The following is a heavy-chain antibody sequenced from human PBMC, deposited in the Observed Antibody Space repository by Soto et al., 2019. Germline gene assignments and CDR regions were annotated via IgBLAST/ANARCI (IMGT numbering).Heavy chain of an antibody. Sequence: QVQLVQSGTEVKTPGASVRVSCRASGYTFTNYFMHWVRQAPGQGLEWMGEITPSGGTTRYAQKFQGRVTMTKDTSTNTVYIAMSSLRPEDTAIYYCARGTTLVRGLRDGMDVWGQGTTVTVSS. CDR3: ARGTTLVRGLRDGMDV. D-gene: IGHD3-10*01. V-gene: IGHV1-46*01. J-gene: IGHJ6*02. CDR2: ITPSGGTT. CDR1: GYTFTNYF.